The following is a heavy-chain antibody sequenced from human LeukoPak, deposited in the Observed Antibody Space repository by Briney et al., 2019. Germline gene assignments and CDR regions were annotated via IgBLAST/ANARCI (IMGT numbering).Heavy chain of an antibody. D-gene: IGHD6-6*01. CDR2: INPNSGGT. CDR1: GYTFIGYY. J-gene: IGHJ6*03. V-gene: IGHV1-2*02. Sequence: ASVKVPCKAAGYTFIGYYIHWVRQAPGQGLEWMGWINPNSGGTNYAQKFQGRITMTRDTSIITAYMELSRLRSDDTAVYYCARVEYSSSAGYYYYYMDVWGKGTTVTVSS. CDR3: ARVEYSSSAGYYYYYMDV.